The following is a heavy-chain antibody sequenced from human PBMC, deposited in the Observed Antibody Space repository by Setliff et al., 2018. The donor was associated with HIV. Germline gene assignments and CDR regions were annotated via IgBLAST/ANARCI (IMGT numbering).Heavy chain of an antibody. CDR1: GYTFTGYY. D-gene: IGHD2-2*01. CDR2: IIPIFGTA. V-gene: IGHV1-69*13. J-gene: IGHJ4*02. Sequence: ASVKVSCKASGYTFTGYYMHWVRQAPGQGLEWMGWIIPIFGTADYAQKFQGRVTLTADESTSIAYMALSRLRSDDTAIYYCARGVVVVPTAMSDYWGQGTLVTVSS. CDR3: ARGVVVVPTAMSDY.